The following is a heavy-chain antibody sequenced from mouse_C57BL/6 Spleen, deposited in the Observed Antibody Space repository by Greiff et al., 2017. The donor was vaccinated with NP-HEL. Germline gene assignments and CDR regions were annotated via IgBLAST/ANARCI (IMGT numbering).Heavy chain of an antibody. D-gene: IGHD4-1*01. CDR3: TGRNWKYYFDY. J-gene: IGHJ2*01. CDR2: IDPETGGT. V-gene: IGHV1-15*01. Sequence: VQLQQSGAELVRPGASVTLSCKASGYTFTDYEMHWVKQTPVHGLEWIGAIDPETGGTAYNQKFKGKAILTADKSSSTAYMELRSLTSEDSAVYYCTGRNWKYYFDYWGQGTTLTVSS. CDR1: GYTFTDYE.